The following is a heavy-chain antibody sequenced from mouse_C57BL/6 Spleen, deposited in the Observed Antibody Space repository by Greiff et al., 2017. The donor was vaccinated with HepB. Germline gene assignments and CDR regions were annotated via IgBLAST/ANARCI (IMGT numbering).Heavy chain of an antibody. D-gene: IGHD1-1*01. V-gene: IGHV1-82*01. CDR1: GNAFSSSW. Sequence: VQLQQSGPELVKPGASGKISCKASGNAFSSSWRNWVKQRPGKGLEWIGRIYPGDGDTNYNGKFKGKATLTADKSSSTAYMRLSSLTSEDSAVDFCARNTTVVAKVYFDYWGQGTTLTVSS. CDR3: ARNTTVVAKVYFDY. J-gene: IGHJ2*01. CDR2: IYPGDGDT.